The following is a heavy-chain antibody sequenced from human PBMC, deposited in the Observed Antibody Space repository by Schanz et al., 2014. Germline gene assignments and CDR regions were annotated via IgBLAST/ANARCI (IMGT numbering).Heavy chain of an antibody. V-gene: IGHV3-33*01. CDR1: GFTFSKYG. J-gene: IGHJ4*02. CDR2: IRYDGRNK. CDR3: AREDCSATSCYFTS. Sequence: QVQLVESGGGVVQPGRSLRLSCAASGFTFSKYGVHWVRQAPGKGLEWVAVIRYDGRNKNFVESVKGRFTISRDNSNNTVYLQMNTLRAEDTAVYYCAREDCSATSCYFTSWGQGTLVTVSS. D-gene: IGHD2-15*01.